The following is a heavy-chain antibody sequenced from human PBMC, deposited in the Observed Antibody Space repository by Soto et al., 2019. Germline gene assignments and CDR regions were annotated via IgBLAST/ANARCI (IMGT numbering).Heavy chain of an antibody. J-gene: IGHJ4*02. V-gene: IGHV3-33*01. CDR1: GFTFSSYG. Sequence: GGALRLSCAASGFTFSSYGMHWVRQAPGKGLEWVAVIWYDGSNKYYADSVKGRFTISRDNSKNTLYLQMNSLRAEDTAVYYCARDGLGYCSSTSCYWGYYFDYWGQGTLVTVSS. D-gene: IGHD2-2*01. CDR3: ARDGLGYCSSTSCYWGYYFDY. CDR2: IWYDGSNK.